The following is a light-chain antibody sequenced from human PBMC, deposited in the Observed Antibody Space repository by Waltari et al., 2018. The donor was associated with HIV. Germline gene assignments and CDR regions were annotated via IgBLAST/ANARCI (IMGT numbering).Light chain of an antibody. Sequence: LVLTQSPGTLSLSPGERATLSCRASQSLTGNSLAWYQQIPGQPPRLLIYGASNRATRVPDRFTAFGSGTDFTLTITELEPADSAIYFCQQHDNSLYTFGRGTRLEI. CDR1: QSLTGNS. CDR3: QQHDNSLYT. J-gene: IGKJ2*01. V-gene: IGKV3-20*01. CDR2: GAS.